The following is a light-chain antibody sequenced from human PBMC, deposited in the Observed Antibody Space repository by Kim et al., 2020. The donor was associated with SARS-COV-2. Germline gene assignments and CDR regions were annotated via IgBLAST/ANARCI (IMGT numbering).Light chain of an antibody. CDR2: DAS. CDR1: QSVSSK. V-gene: IGKV3-15*01. Sequence: EIVMTQSPATLSVSPGERATLSCRASQSVSSKLAWYQQKPGQAPRLLIYDASTRATGIPARFSGSGSGTEFTLTITGLQSEDFAVYYCQQNSNWPLTFGGGTKVDIK. J-gene: IGKJ4*01. CDR3: QQNSNWPLT.